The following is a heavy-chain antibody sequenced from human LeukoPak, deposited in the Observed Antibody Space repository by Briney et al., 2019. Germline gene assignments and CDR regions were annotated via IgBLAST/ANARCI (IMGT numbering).Heavy chain of an antibody. CDR1: GGSFSGYY. D-gene: IGHD3-10*01. CDR2: INHSGST. CDR3: ARKGFGSGSYSY. J-gene: IGHJ4*02. Sequence: SETLSLTCAVYGGSFSGYYWSWLRQPPGKGLEWIGEINHSGSTNHNPSLKSRVTISVDTSKNQFSLKLSSVTAADTAVYYCARKGFGSGSYSYWGQGTLVTVSS. V-gene: IGHV4-34*01.